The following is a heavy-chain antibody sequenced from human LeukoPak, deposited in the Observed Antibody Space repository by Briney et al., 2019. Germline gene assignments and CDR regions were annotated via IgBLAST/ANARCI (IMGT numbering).Heavy chain of an antibody. J-gene: IGHJ3*02. CDR1: GDSISSYY. CDR2: IYYSGST. Sequence: SETLSLTCTVSGDSISSYYWSWIRQPPGKGLEWIGYIYYSGSTNYNPSLKSRVTISVDTSKNQFSLKLSSVTAADTAVYYCARDHRGYDILTGLDAFDIWGQGTMVTVSS. D-gene: IGHD3-9*01. CDR3: ARDHRGYDILTGLDAFDI. V-gene: IGHV4-59*01.